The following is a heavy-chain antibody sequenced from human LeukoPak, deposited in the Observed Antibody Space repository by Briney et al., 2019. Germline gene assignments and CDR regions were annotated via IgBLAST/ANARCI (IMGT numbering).Heavy chain of an antibody. V-gene: IGHV4-39*01. D-gene: IGHD5-12*01. J-gene: IGHJ4*02. Sequence: KPSETLSLTCTVSGGSISSSNYYWGWIRQPPGKGLEWIGSISSRGSTYYATSLRSLVTVSVDTSKNQFSLRLSSVTAADPAVYYCASRGYRDWGQGTLVTVSS. CDR2: ISSRGST. CDR1: GGSISSSNYY. CDR3: ASRGYRD.